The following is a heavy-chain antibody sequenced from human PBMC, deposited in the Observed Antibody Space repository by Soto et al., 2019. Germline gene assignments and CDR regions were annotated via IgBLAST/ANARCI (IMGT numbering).Heavy chain of an antibody. J-gene: IGHJ4*02. CDR2: IYYSGST. CDR1: GGSISSSIYY. D-gene: IGHD1-1*01. CDR3: ARRDGYNSYYFDY. V-gene: IGHV4-39*01. Sequence: SETLSLTCTVSGGSISSSIYYWGWIRQPPGKGLEWIGNIYYSGSTYYNPSLKSRVSISVDTSKNQFSLKLISVTAADTAVYYCARRDGYNSYYFDYWGQGTLVTVSS.